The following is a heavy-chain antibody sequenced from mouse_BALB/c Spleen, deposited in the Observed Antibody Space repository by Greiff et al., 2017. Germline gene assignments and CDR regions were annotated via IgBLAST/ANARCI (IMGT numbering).Heavy chain of an antibody. V-gene: IGHV2-6-4*01. CDR3: ASYDYDGWTYYAMDN. Sequence: VKLMESGPGLVAPSQSMSITCTVSGFSLSRYSVHWVRQPPGKGLVWLGMIWGGGSTDYNSALKSRLSISKDNSKSQVFLKMNSLQTDDTAMYYCASYDYDGWTYYAMDNGGQGTAVTVSS. CDR1: GFSLSRYS. J-gene: IGHJ4*01. CDR2: IWGGGST. D-gene: IGHD2-4*01.